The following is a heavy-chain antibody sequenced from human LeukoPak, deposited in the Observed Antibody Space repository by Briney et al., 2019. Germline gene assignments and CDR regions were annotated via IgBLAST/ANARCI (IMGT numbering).Heavy chain of an antibody. Sequence: SETLSLTCAVYGGSFSGYYWSWIRQPPGKGLEWIGEINHSGSTNYNPSLKSRVTISVDTSKNQFSLKLSSVTAADTAVYYCARGGYHGSRLDGYGMDVWGQGTTVTVSS. V-gene: IGHV4-34*01. CDR3: ARGGYHGSRLDGYGMDV. D-gene: IGHD3-10*01. CDR1: GGSFSGYY. J-gene: IGHJ6*02. CDR2: INHSGST.